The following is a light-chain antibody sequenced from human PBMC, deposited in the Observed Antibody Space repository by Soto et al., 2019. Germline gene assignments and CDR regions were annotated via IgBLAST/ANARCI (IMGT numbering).Light chain of an antibody. CDR1: QSVSSSY. CDR3: LQYGSLPRT. V-gene: IGKV3-20*01. J-gene: IGKJ1*01. CDR2: GTS. Sequence: EIVLTQSPGTLSLSPGERATLSCRASQSVSSSYLAWYQQKPGQAPRLLIYGTSSRATGIPDRFSGSGSGTDFTLTISRLEPEDFAVFSCLQYGSLPRTFGQGTKVEIK.